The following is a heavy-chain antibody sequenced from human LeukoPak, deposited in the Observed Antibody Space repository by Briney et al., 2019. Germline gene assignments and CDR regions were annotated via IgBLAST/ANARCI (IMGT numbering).Heavy chain of an antibody. V-gene: IGHV1-2*02. Sequence: ASVKVSCKASGYTFTGYYMHWVRQAPGQGLEWMGWINPNTGGTNYAQKLQGRVTMTSDTTISTAYMELSRLRSDDTAVYYCASSVGADDFDYWGQGTLVTVSS. J-gene: IGHJ4*02. D-gene: IGHD1-26*01. CDR3: ASSVGADDFDY. CDR2: INPNTGGT. CDR1: GYTFTGYY.